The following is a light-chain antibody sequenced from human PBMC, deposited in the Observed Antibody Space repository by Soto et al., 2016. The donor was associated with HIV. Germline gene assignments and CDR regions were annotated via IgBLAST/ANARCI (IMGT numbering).Light chain of an antibody. Sequence: SYELTQTTSLSVAPGQTARISCGGDNLGIKNVHWYQQMAGQAPVLVVYDNRDRPSGIPERFSGSKSGNTATLTINRVEAGDEADYYCQVWDASHDLLVVFGGGTKFDRP. J-gene: IGLJ2*01. CDR3: QVWDASHDLLVV. CDR1: NLGIKN. CDR2: DNR. V-gene: IGLV3-21*02.